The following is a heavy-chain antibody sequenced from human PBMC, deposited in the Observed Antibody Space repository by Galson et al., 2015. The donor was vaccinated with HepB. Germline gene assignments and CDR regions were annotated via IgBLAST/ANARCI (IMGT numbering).Heavy chain of an antibody. D-gene: IGHD5-24*01. CDR1: GFTFSSYA. V-gene: IGHV3-33*08. CDR2: IWYDGSNK. CDR3: ARWLQLDWYFDL. Sequence: SLRLSCAASGFTFSSYAMHWVRQAPGKGLEWVAVIWYDGSNKYYADSVKGRFTISRDNSKNTLYLQMNSLRAEDTAVYYCARWLQLDWYFDLWGRGTLVTVSS. J-gene: IGHJ2*01.